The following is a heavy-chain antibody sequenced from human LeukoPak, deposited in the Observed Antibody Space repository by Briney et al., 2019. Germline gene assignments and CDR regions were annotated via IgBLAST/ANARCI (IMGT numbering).Heavy chain of an antibody. CDR1: GFTFSDYY. CDR3: ARAGATRWYFDL. Sequence: SGGSLRLSCAASGFTFSDYYMSWIRQAPGKGLEWVSHISSGGSTIYDADSVKGRFTISRDNAKSSLYLQMDSLRAEDTAVYYCARAGATRWYFDLWGRGPLVTVSS. D-gene: IGHD2-15*01. CDR2: ISSGGSTI. V-gene: IGHV3-11*04. J-gene: IGHJ2*01.